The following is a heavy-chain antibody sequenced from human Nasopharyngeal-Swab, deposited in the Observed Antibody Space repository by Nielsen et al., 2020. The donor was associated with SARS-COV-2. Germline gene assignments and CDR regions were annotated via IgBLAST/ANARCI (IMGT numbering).Heavy chain of an antibody. Sequence: GGSLGLSFPPSGFTFRSYGMHWVRQAPGKGLEWVAVISYDGSNKYYADSVKGRFTISRDNSKNTLYLQMNSLRAEDTAVYYCALAVYDYIDYWGQGTLVTVSS. V-gene: IGHV3-30*03. D-gene: IGHD5/OR15-5a*01. CDR1: GFTFRSYG. CDR3: ALAVYDYIDY. J-gene: IGHJ4*02. CDR2: ISYDGSNK.